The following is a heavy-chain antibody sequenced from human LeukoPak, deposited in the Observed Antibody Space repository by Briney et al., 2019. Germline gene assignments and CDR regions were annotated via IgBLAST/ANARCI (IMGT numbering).Heavy chain of an antibody. J-gene: IGHJ4*02. D-gene: IGHD3-22*01. CDR3: ARGSTDSSGLFDY. Sequence: GASVKVSCKASGGTFSSYAISWVRQAPGQGLEWMGGIIPIFATANYAQKFQGRVTITADESTSTAYMELSSLRSEDTAVYYCARGSTDSSGLFDYWGQGTLVTVSS. V-gene: IGHV1-69*01. CDR1: GGTFSSYA. CDR2: IIPIFATA.